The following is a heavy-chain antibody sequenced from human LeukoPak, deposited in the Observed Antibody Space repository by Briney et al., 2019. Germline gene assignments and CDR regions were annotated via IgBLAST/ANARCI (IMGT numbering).Heavy chain of an antibody. Sequence: SQTLSLTCTVSGGSISSGDYYWSWLRQPPGKGLEGIGYIYYSGSTYYNPSLKSRVTISVDTSKNQFSLKLSSVTAADTAVYYCARGGSYWYFDLWGRGTLVTVSS. V-gene: IGHV4-30-4*01. CDR1: GGSISSGDYY. D-gene: IGHD3-10*01. CDR2: IYYSGST. J-gene: IGHJ2*01. CDR3: ARGGSYWYFDL.